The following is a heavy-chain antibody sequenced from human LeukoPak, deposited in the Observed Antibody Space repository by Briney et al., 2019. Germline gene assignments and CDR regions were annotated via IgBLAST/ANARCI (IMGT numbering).Heavy chain of an antibody. J-gene: IGHJ6*03. CDR2: ISGGGVNT. V-gene: IGHV3-23*01. CDR3: AKSGSLYYWSMDV. D-gene: IGHD3-10*01. CDR1: GFSFSDFA. Sequence: PGGSLRLSCEGSGFSFSDFATGWVRQTPGKGLEWVSTISGGGVNTYYADSVKGRFTVSRDNSKNTLYLQMNSLRAEDTAVYYCAKSGSLYYWSMDVWGKGTTATVSS.